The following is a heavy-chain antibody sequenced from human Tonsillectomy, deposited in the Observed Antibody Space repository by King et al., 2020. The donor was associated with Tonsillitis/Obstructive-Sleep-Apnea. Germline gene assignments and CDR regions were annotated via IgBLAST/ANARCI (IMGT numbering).Heavy chain of an antibody. CDR3: AGGKGRSRSAFDI. CDR2: IYYSGST. V-gene: IGHV4-59*01. Sequence: QLQESGPGLVKPSETLSLTCTVSGGSISSYYWSWIRQPPGKGLEWIGYIYYSGSTNYNPSLKSRVTISVDTSKNQFSLKLSSVTAADTAVYYCAGGKGRSRSAFDIWGQGTMVTVSS. CDR1: GGSISSYY. D-gene: IGHD3-16*02. J-gene: IGHJ3*02.